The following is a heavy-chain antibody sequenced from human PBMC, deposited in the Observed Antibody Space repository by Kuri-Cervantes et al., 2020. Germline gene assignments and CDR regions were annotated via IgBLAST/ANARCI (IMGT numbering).Heavy chain of an antibody. Sequence: SETLSLTCAVSGYSISSGYYWGWIRQPPGKGLEWIGGIYHSGSTYYNPSLKSRVTISVDTSKNQFSLKLNSVTAADTAVYFCASSPLGANYPGRTDFFDSWGQGTRVTVSS. CDR1: GYSISSGYY. CDR2: IYHSGST. J-gene: IGHJ4*02. V-gene: IGHV4-38-2*01. CDR3: ASSPLGANYPGRTDFFDS. D-gene: IGHD4/OR15-4a*01.